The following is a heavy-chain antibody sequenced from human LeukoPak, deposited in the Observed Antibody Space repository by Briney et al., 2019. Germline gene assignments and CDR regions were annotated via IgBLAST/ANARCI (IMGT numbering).Heavy chain of an antibody. J-gene: IGHJ6*02. CDR3: ARGLSPVHYYYYYYGMDV. D-gene: IGHD1-1*01. CDR2: ISYDGSNK. CDR1: GFTFSSYA. V-gene: IGHV3-30-3*01. Sequence: PGGSLRLSCAASGFTFSSYAMHWVRQAPGKGLEWVAVISYDGSNKYYADSVKGRFTISRDNSKNTLYLQMNSLRAEDTAVYYCARGLSPVHYYYYYYGMDVWGQGTTVTVSS.